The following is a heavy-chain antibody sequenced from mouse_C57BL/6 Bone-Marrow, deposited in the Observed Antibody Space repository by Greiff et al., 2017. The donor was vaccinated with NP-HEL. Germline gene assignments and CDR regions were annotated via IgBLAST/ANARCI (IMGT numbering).Heavy chain of an antibody. D-gene: IGHD2-4*01. CDR2: ISSGGSYT. Sequence: EVHLVESGGDLVKPGGSLKLSCAASGFTFSSYGMSWVRQTPDKRLEWVATISSGGSYTYYPDSVKGRFTISRDNAKNTLYLQMSSLKSEDTAMYYCARHDWDWYFDVWGTGTTVTVSS. CDR1: GFTFSSYG. V-gene: IGHV5-6*01. CDR3: ARHDWDWYFDV. J-gene: IGHJ1*03.